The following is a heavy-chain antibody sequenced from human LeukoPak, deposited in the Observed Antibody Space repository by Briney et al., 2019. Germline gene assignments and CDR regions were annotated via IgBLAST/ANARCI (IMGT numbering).Heavy chain of an antibody. J-gene: IGHJ3*02. CDR2: IWYDGGNK. D-gene: IGHD4-17*01. CDR1: GFTFSSYG. Sequence: SGGSLRLSCAASGFTFSSYGMHWVRQAPGKGLEWVAVIWYDGGNKYYADSVKGRFTISRDNSKNTLYLQMNSLRAEDTAVYYCATLMTTVTDAFDIWGQGTMVTVSS. CDR3: ATLMTTVTDAFDI. V-gene: IGHV3-33*01.